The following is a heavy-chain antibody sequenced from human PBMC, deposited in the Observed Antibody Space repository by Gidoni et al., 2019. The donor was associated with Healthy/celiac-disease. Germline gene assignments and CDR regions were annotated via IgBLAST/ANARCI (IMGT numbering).Heavy chain of an antibody. V-gene: IGHV3-15*01. CDR1: GFTFSHAW. J-gene: IGHJ5*02. D-gene: IGHD3-9*01. CDR2: IKSKTDGGTT. CDR3: TTGPPVVLRYFDWLLVPPT. Sequence: EVQLVESGGGLVKPGGSLRLSCAASGFTFSHAWMSWVRQAPGKGLEWVGRIKSKTDGGTTDYAAPVKGRFTISRDDSKNTLYLQMNSLKTEDTAVYYCTTGPPVVLRYFDWLLVPPTWGQGTLVTVSS.